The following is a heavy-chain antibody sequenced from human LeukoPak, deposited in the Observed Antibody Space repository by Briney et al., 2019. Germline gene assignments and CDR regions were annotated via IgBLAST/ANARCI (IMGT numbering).Heavy chain of an antibody. CDR1: GFTVSSTY. D-gene: IGHD2-15*01. V-gene: IGHV3-53*01. CDR3: ATGYCSGGSCYGETDY. CDR2: TYSNGNT. Sequence: GGSLRLSCAASGFTVSSTYMSWVRQAPGKGLEWVSTTYSNGNTNYADSVKGRFTISRDNSRDTLSLQMDSLRAEDTAVYYCATGYCSGGSCYGETDYWGQGTLVTVSS. J-gene: IGHJ4*02.